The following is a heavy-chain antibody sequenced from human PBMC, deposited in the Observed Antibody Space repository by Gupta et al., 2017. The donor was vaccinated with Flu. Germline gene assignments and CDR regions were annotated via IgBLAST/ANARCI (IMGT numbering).Heavy chain of an antibody. CDR1: GDSVSSNSAA. D-gene: IGHD6-19*01. J-gene: IGHJ3*02. Sequence: QVQLQQSGPGLVKPSQTLSLTCAISGDSVSSNSAAWNWIRQSPSRGLEWLGRTYYRSKWYNDYAVSVKSRITINPDTSKNQFSLQLNSVTPEDTAVYYCARDGKLPAVAGIYRPHAFDIWGQGTMVTVSS. CDR3: ARDGKLPAVAGIYRPHAFDI. V-gene: IGHV6-1*01. CDR2: TYYRSKWYN.